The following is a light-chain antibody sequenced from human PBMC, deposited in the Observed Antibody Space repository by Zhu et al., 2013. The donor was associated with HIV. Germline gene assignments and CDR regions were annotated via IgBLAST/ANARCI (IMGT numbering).Light chain of an antibody. CDR1: SSDIGDYNY. Sequence: QSALTQPASVSGSPGQSITISCTGTSSDIGDYNYVSWYQQHPGKAPKLLIYRNNQRPSGVPDRFSGSKSGTSASLAISGLRSEDEADYYCAAWDDRLSGVIFGGGTKLTV. CDR2: RNN. V-gene: IGLV1-47*01. J-gene: IGLJ2*01. CDR3: AAWDDRLSGVI.